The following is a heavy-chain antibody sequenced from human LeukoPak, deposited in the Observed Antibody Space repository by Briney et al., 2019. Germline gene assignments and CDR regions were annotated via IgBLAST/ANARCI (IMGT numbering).Heavy chain of an antibody. CDR2: IYHSGST. D-gene: IGHD2-2*01. CDR1: GGSISGSSYY. V-gene: IGHV4-30-2*01. J-gene: IGHJ6*02. Sequence: SETLSLTCTVSGGSISGSSYYWGWIRQPPGKGLEWIGYIYHSGSTYYNPSLKSRVTISVDRSKNQFSLKLSSVTVADTAVYYCARADYCSSTSCYQGGMDVWGQGTTVTVSS. CDR3: ARADYCSSTSCYQGGMDV.